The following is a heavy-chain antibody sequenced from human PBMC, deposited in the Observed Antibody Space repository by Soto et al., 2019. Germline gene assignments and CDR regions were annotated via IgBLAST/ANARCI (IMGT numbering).Heavy chain of an antibody. J-gene: IGHJ4*02. Sequence: EVQLVESGGGLVQPGGSLRLSCAASGFTFSSYWMHWVRQVPGKGLVWVSRIHFDASTTHYADSVKGRFTISRDNAKNTLSLQMNSLRAEDTAVYYCARDAYISGYYQFDYWGQGTLVTVSS. CDR3: ARDAYISGYYQFDY. CDR1: GFTFSSYW. CDR2: IHFDASTT. D-gene: IGHD6-19*01. V-gene: IGHV3-74*01.